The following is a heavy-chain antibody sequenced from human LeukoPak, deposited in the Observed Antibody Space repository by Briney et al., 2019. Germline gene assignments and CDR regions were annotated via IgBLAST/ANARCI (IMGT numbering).Heavy chain of an antibody. CDR2: INQDGSEK. J-gene: IGHJ4*02. D-gene: IGHD4-11*01. V-gene: IGHV3-7*04. CDR1: GFTFSSYW. CDR3: ARYSNWAFDY. Sequence: GGSLRLSCAASGFTFSSYWMNWVRRAPGKGLEWVANINQDGSEKYYVDSVKGRFTISRDNAKYSLYLQMNSLRADDTAVYYCARYSNWAFDYWGQGTLVTVSS.